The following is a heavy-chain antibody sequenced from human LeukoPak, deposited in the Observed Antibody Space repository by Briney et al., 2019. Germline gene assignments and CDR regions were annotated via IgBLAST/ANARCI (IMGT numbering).Heavy chain of an antibody. V-gene: IGHV4-31*03. D-gene: IGHD3-22*01. CDR2: IYYSGST. J-gene: IGHJ4*02. CDR3: ARGDFIGYYYDSSGYLDY. CDR1: GGSISIGGYY. Sequence: PSQTLSLTCTVSGGSISIGGYYWSWIRQHPGKGLEWIGYIYYSGSTYYNPSLKSRVTISVDTSKNQFSLKLSSVTAADTAVYYCARGDFIGYYYDSSGYLDYWGQGTLVTVSS.